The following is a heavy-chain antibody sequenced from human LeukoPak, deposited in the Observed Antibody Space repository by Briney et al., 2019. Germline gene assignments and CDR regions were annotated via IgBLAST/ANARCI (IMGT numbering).Heavy chain of an antibody. D-gene: IGHD5-18*01. J-gene: IGHJ4*02. CDR3: AGGKGYSYGRFDY. V-gene: IGHV3-30*03. Sequence: GGSLRLSCAASGFTFSSYGMHYVRQAPGKGLEWVAVISYDGSNKYYADSVKGRFTISRDNSKNTLYLQMNSLRAEDTAVYYCAGGKGYSYGRFDYWGQGTLVTVSS. CDR2: ISYDGSNK. CDR1: GFTFSSYG.